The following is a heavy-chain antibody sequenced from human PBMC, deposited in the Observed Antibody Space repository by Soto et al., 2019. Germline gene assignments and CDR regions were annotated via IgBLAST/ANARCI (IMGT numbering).Heavy chain of an antibody. CDR3: ARGEQWLVRWVY. D-gene: IGHD6-19*01. Sequence: EVQLVESGRNLVQPGGSLRLSCAASGLTFSSYWMSWVRQAPGKGLEWVANIRYDGSEKYYVDSVKGRFTISRDNAKNSVYLQMNSLRDEDTAVYYCARGEQWLVRWVYWGQGTLVTVSS. CDR2: IRYDGSEK. V-gene: IGHV3-7*04. J-gene: IGHJ4*02. CDR1: GLTFSSYW.